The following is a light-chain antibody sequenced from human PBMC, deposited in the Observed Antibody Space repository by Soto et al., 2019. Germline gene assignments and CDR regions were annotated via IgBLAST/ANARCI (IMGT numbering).Light chain of an antibody. CDR3: QQANSFPRT. CDR1: QGISTW. V-gene: IGKV1-12*01. J-gene: IGKJ2*02. CDR2: AAS. Sequence: DIQMTQSPSSVSASVGDTVTISCRASQGISTWLAWYQQKPGKAPKLLIYAASYLQNGVPSRFSGSGSGTDFTLTIISLQPEDFVTYYCQQANSFPRTFGQGTKLEIK.